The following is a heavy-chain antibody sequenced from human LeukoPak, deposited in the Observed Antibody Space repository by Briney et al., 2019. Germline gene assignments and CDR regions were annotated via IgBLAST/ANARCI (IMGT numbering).Heavy chain of an antibody. CDR2: VSPYNGNT. V-gene: IGHV1-18*01. CDR3: AREWGHYYDA. CDR1: GYSFTTYG. D-gene: IGHD3-22*01. Sequence: GASVKVTFKASGYSFTTYGITWVRQAPGQGLEWMGWVSPYNGNTNYAQHLQGRVTMTTDTSTTTAYMELRSLRSDDTAINYCAREWGHYYDAWGQGTMVTVSS. J-gene: IGHJ3*01.